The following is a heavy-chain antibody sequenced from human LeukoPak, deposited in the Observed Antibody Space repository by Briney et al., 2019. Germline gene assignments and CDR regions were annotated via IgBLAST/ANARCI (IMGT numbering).Heavy chain of an antibody. Sequence: ASVKVSCKASGYTFTGYDMHWGRQAPGQGLEWRGWINPNSGGTNYAQKFQGRVTMTRDTSISTAYMELSRLRSDDTAVYYCARAPYCSSTSCYRDAFDIWGQGTMVTVSS. D-gene: IGHD2-2*01. CDR1: GYTFTGYD. J-gene: IGHJ3*02. V-gene: IGHV1-2*02. CDR3: ARAPYCSSTSCYRDAFDI. CDR2: INPNSGGT.